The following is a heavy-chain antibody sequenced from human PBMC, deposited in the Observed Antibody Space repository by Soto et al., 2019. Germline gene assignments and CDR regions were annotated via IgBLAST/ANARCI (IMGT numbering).Heavy chain of an antibody. Sequence: GGSLRLSCAASGFTFSSYGMHWVRQAPGKGLEWVAVISYDGSNKYYADSVKGRFTISRDNSKNTLYLQMNSLRAEDTAVYYCAKGRYDFWSGYWTYWGQGTLVTVSS. CDR1: GFTFSSYG. CDR2: ISYDGSNK. D-gene: IGHD3-3*01. V-gene: IGHV3-30*18. J-gene: IGHJ4*02. CDR3: AKGRYDFWSGYWTY.